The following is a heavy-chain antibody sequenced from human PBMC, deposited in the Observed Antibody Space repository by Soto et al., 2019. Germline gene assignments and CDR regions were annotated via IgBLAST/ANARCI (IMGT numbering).Heavy chain of an antibody. Sequence: ASVTVSCKASGYTFTSYGISWVRQAPGQGLEWMGWISAYNGNTNYAQKLQGRVTMTTDTSTSTAYMELRSLRSDDTAVYYCARDGPHITIFGYGDYWGQGNLVTVSS. CDR2: ISAYNGNT. V-gene: IGHV1-18*01. J-gene: IGHJ4*02. CDR3: ARDGPHITIFGYGDY. CDR1: GYTFTSYG. D-gene: IGHD3-3*01.